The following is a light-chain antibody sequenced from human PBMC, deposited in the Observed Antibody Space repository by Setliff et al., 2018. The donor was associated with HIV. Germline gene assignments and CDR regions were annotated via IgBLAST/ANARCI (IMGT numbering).Light chain of an antibody. J-gene: IGLJ1*01. CDR1: SSNIGAGYD. Sequence: QSVLTQPPSVSGAPGQRVTISCTGSSSNIGAGYDVHWYQHLPGTAPKLLIYGNTNRPSGVPDRFSGSKSGTSASLAITGLQPEDEADYYCAAWDDSLNGYVFGTGTKVTVL. CDR2: GNT. CDR3: AAWDDSLNGYV. V-gene: IGLV1-40*01.